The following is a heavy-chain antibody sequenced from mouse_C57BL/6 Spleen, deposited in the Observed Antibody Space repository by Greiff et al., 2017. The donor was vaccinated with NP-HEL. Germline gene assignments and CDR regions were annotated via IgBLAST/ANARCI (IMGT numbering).Heavy chain of an antibody. D-gene: IGHD1-1*01. CDR1: GFTFSNYW. CDR3: TLITTVVGIDY. CDR2: IRLKSDNYAT. Sequence: EVQLQESGGGLVQPGGSMKLSCVASGFTFSNYWMNWVRQSPEKGLEWVAQIRLKSDNYATQYAESVKGRFTISRDDSKSSVYLQINNLRAEDTGIYYCTLITTVVGIDYWGQGTTLTVSS. V-gene: IGHV6-3*01. J-gene: IGHJ2*01.